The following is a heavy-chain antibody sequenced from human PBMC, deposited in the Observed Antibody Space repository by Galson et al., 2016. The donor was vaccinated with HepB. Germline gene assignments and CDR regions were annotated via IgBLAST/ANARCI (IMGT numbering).Heavy chain of an antibody. CDR2: IYYSGST. CDR1: GGSISSYY. V-gene: IGHV4-59*01. J-gene: IGHJ6*02. CDR3: AKAHSNSIFWYYYYGMDV. D-gene: IGHD3-3*01. Sequence: ETLSLTCTVSGGSISSYYWSWIRQPPGKGLEWIGYIYYSGSTNSNASLKSRVTISIDTSKNQFSLKLSSVTAADTAVYYCAKAHSNSIFWYYYYGMDVWGQGTTVTVSS.